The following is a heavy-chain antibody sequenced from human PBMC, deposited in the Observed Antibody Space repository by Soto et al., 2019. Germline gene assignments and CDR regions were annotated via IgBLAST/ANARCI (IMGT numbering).Heavy chain of an antibody. V-gene: IGHV3-33*01. Sequence: GGSLRLSCAASGFTFNNHGMHWVRQAPGKGLEWVALIWYDGSNTYYEDSVKGRFTISRDNSNNTLYLRMNSLRVEDTGVYYCATTLPESSGWLLDYWGQGTLVTVSS. CDR2: IWYDGSNT. CDR1: GFTFNNHG. CDR3: ATTLPESSGWLLDY. D-gene: IGHD6-19*01. J-gene: IGHJ4*02.